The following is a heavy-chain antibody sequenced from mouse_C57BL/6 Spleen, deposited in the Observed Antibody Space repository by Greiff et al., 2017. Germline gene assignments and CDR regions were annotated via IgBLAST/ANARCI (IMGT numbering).Heavy chain of an antibody. J-gene: IGHJ3*01. D-gene: IGHD3-2*02. CDR2: IDPENGDT. V-gene: IGHV14-4*01. CDR3: TTWSSGYESY. Sequence: EVQLQQSGAELVRPGASVKLSCTASGFNIKDDYMHWVKQRPEQGLEWIGWIDPENGDTEYASKFQGKATITADTSSNTAYLQLSSLTSEDTAVYYCTTWSSGYESYWGQGTLVTVSA. CDR1: GFNIKDDY.